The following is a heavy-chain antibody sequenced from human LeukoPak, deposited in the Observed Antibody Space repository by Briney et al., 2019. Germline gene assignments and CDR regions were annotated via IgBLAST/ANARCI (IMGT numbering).Heavy chain of an antibody. CDR1: GYALTELS. V-gene: IGHV1-24*01. CDR2: FDPEDGET. J-gene: IGHJ1*01. Sequence: RASVKVSCKVSGYALTELSMHWVRQAPGKGLEWMGGFDPEDGETIYAQKFQGRVTMTEDTSTDTAYMELSSLRSEDTAVYYCAATSWFGEYFQHWGQGTLVTVSS. D-gene: IGHD5-12*01. CDR3: AATSWFGEYFQH.